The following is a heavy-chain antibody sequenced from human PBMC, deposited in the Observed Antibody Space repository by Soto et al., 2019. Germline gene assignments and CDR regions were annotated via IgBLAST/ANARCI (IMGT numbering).Heavy chain of an antibody. CDR1: GFTFSSYA. V-gene: IGHV3-23*01. CDR2: ISGSGGST. Sequence: GGSLRLSCAASGFTFSSYAMSWVRQAPGKGLEWVSAISGSGGSTYYADSVKGRFTISRDNSKNTLYLQMNSLRAEDTAVYYCARVFVRGRYCSGGSCYTEFDYWGQGTLVTVSS. J-gene: IGHJ4*02. CDR3: ARVFVRGRYCSGGSCYTEFDY. D-gene: IGHD2-15*01.